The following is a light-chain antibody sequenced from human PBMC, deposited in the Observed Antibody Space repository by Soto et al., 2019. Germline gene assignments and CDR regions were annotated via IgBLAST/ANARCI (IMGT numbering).Light chain of an antibody. CDR3: QQYGSSPWT. J-gene: IGKJ1*01. CDR1: QTIRSNY. V-gene: IGKV3-20*01. Sequence: ETVLTQSPGTLSLSPGERATLSCRASQTIRSNYLAWYRQTPGQAPRLLIYGASNRATGIADRFSGSGSGTDFTLIISRVEPEDFALYYCQQYGSSPWTFGQGTKVEIK. CDR2: GAS.